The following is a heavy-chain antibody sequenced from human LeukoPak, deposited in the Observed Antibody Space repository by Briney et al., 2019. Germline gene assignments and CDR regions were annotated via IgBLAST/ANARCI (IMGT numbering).Heavy chain of an antibody. D-gene: IGHD5-12*01. J-gene: IGHJ4*02. CDR1: GFSLSSYY. Sequence: SETLSLTCTVSGFSLSSYYWSWIRQPPGKGLEWIGYIYSTGSANYNPSLKSRVTLSVETAKNQFSLKWTSVTAADPAVYYCARMGGYSGYATHWGQGTLVTVSS. CDR2: IYSTGSA. CDR3: ARMGGYSGYATH. V-gene: IGHV4-59*08.